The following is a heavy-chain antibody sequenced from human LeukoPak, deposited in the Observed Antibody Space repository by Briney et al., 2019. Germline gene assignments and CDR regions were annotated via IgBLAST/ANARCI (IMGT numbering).Heavy chain of an antibody. J-gene: IGHJ4*02. CDR3: ARPRQRTLSYVYS. CDR2: IYYSGST. Sequence: SETLSLTCTVSGGSISSGTYYWGWIRQPPGKGLEWIGRIYYSGSTYYNPSLKRRFTILRDTSNNQFSLNLTSVTAADPAVYYCARPRQRTLSYVYSWGQGTLVTVSS. CDR1: GGSISSGTYY. D-gene: IGHD2/OR15-2a*01. V-gene: IGHV4-39*01.